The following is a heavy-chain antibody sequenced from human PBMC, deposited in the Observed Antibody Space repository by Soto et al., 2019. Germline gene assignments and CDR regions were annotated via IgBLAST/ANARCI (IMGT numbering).Heavy chain of an antibody. Sequence: SETLSLTCTVSGGSISSSIYYWGWIRQPPGKGLEWIGSIYYSGSTYYNPSLKSRVTISVDTSKNQFSLKLSSVTAADTAVYYCAREGMTTVTTDDYWGQGTMVTV. CDR1: GGSISSSIYY. CDR2: IYYSGST. J-gene: IGHJ4*02. V-gene: IGHV4-39*01. D-gene: IGHD4-17*01. CDR3: AREGMTTVTTDDY.